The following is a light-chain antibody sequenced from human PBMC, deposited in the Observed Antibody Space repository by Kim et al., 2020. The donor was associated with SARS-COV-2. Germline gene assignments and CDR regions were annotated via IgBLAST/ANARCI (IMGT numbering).Light chain of an antibody. CDR2: GDT. CDR3: NSRDSSGNHVL. J-gene: IGLJ3*02. CDR1: SLRGYY. V-gene: IGLV3-19*01. Sequence: SSELTQDPAVSVALGQKVRITCQGDSLRGYYASWFQQKSGQAPILVMYGDTNRPSGIPERFSGSGSGNTASLTITRAQAEDEADYYCNSRDSSGNHVLFG.